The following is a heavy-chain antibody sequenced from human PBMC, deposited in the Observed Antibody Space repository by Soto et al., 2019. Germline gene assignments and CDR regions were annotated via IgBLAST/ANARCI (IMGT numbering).Heavy chain of an antibody. CDR1: GFTFSSYA. D-gene: IGHD2-15*01. CDR2: MRRSGYST. CDR3: VKASGGGWPYYFDS. Sequence: GGSLRLSCETSGFTFSSYAMSWVRQAPGKGLEWVSSMRRSGYSTNYADSVKGRCTISRVNSENIVFLQMNSLRAEDTVLYFCVKASGGGWPYYFDSWGQGTLVTVSS. J-gene: IGHJ4*02. V-gene: IGHV3-23*01.